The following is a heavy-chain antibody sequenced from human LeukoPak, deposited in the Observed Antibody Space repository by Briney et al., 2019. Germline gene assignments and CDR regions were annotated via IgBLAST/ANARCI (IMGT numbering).Heavy chain of an antibody. CDR1: GYTFTSYG. V-gene: IGHV1-18*01. D-gene: IGHD3-22*01. CDR3: ARQITMIVMVINDAFDI. J-gene: IGHJ3*02. Sequence: ASVKVSCKASGYTFTSYGISWVRQAPGQGLEYMGWINPYNGNTNYAQNLQGRVTMTTDTSTSTAYMELRSLRSDDTAVYYCARQITMIVMVINDAFDIWGQGTMVTASS. CDR2: INPYNGNT.